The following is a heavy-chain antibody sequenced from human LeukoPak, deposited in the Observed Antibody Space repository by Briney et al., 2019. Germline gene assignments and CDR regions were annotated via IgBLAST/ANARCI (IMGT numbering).Heavy chain of an antibody. CDR1: GSNFTNNW. V-gene: IGHV5-51*01. J-gene: IGHJ4*02. Sequence: GESLKISCKGSGSNFTNNWIGWVRQMPGKGLEWMGIIYPGDSDTRYSPSFQGQVTISADKSISTAYLQWSSLKASDTAMYYCARATVRYYFGYWGQGTLVTVSS. CDR3: ARATVRYYFGY. CDR2: IYPGDSDT. D-gene: IGHD3-10*01.